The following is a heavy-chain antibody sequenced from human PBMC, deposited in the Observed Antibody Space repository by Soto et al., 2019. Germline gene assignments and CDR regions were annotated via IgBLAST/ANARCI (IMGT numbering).Heavy chain of an antibody. Sequence: GGSLRLSCAASGFTFSSYAMHWVRQAPGKGLEWVAVIWNDGTNKYYADSVKGRFTISRDNSKTTLYLQMNSLRAEDTAVYYCARPSPRYCSGGSCLEFPDAFDIWGQGTMVTVSS. D-gene: IGHD2-15*01. CDR1: GFTFSSYA. CDR2: IWNDGTNK. CDR3: ARPSPRYCSGGSCLEFPDAFDI. V-gene: IGHV3-33*01. J-gene: IGHJ3*02.